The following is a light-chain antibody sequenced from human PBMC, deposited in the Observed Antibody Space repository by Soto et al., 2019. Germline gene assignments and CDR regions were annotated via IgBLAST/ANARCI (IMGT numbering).Light chain of an antibody. Sequence: DIQMTQSPSTLSASVGDRVTITCRASQMIYNWLAWYQQKPGKAPKLLIYKASDLESGVPSRFSGSGSGTEFTLTISSLQPDDFATYYCQQYDSFPITFGQGTRLEIK. CDR3: QQYDSFPIT. CDR2: KAS. CDR1: QMIYNW. V-gene: IGKV1-5*03. J-gene: IGKJ5*01.